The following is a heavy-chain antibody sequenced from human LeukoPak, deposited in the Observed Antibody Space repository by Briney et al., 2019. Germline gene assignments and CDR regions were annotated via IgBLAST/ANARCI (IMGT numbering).Heavy chain of an antibody. CDR2: LYYTGST. D-gene: IGHD5-18*01. Sequence: AGGSLRLSCAASGFTFSDYYMSWIRQPPGKGLEWIGSLYYTGSTYYNPSLESRVTISVDTSKNQFSLKVNSVTAADTALYFCVRDRKYSYGYFTHWGQGILVTVSS. CDR3: VRDRKYSYGYFTH. V-gene: IGHV4-38-2*02. CDR1: GFTFSDYY. J-gene: IGHJ4*02.